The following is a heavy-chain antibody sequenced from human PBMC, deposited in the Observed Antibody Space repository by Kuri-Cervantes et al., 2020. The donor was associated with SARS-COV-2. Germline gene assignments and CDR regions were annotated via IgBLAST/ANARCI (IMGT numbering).Heavy chain of an antibody. CDR2: ITPIFGTA. D-gene: IGHD3-10*01. V-gene: IGHV1-69*05. CDR3: ARYRFGDYLDAFDS. CDR1: GYTFTSYG. J-gene: IGHJ3*02. Sequence: SVKVSCRASGYTFTSYGISWVRQAPGQGLEWMGRITPIFGTANYAQKFQGRVTITTDESTSTAYMELSSLRSEDTAGYYCARYRFGDYLDAFDSWGQGTMVTVSS.